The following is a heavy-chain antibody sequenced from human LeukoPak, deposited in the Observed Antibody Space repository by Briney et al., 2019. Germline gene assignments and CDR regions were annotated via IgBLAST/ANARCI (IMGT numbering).Heavy chain of an antibody. CDR2: INHSGST. CDR1: GGSFSRYL. Sequence: SETLSLTCAVYGGSFSRYLWSWIRQPPGKGLEWIGEINHSGSTNYNPSLKSRVTISVDTSKNQFSLKLSSVTAADTAVYYCARDRRGFDPWGQGTLVTVSS. J-gene: IGHJ5*02. V-gene: IGHV4-34*01. CDR3: ARDRRGFDP.